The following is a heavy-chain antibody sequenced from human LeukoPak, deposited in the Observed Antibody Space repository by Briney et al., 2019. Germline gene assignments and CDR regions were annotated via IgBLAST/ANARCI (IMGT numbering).Heavy chain of an antibody. CDR1: GGTFSSYA. CDR2: IIPIFGTA. V-gene: IGHV1-69*13. CDR3: ARDPGYCSSTSCYPYYFDY. Sequence: SVKVSCKASGGTFSSYAISWVRQAPGQGLEWMGGIIPIFGTANYAQKFQGRVTITADESTSTAYMELSSLRSEDTAVYYCARDPGYCSSTSCYPYYFDYWGQGTLVTVSS. D-gene: IGHD2-2*01. J-gene: IGHJ4*02.